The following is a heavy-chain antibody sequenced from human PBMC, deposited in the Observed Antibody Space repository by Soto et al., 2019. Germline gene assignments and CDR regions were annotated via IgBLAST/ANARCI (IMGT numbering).Heavy chain of an antibody. CDR1: GFTFSSYA. D-gene: IGHD3-22*01. V-gene: IGHV3-23*01. J-gene: IGHJ4*01. Sequence: GGSLRLSCAASGFTFSSYAMSWVRQAPGKGLEWVSAISGSGGSTYYADSVKGRFTISRDNSKNTLYLQMNSMRAEDTAVYYCAKVLGSSRVVLTGDLDYWGHRTLVTVS. CDR2: ISGSGGST. CDR3: AKVLGSSRVVLTGDLDY.